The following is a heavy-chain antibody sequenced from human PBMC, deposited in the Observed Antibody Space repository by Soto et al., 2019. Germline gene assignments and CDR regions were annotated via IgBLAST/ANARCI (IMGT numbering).Heavy chain of an antibody. Sequence: PSETLSLTCAVYGGSFSGYYWSWIRQPPGKGLEWIGEINHSGSTNYNPFFKSRVTISVDTSKNQFSLKLSSVTAADTAVYYCARGHYYGSGSYSGRYYYYGMDVWGQGTTVTVSS. CDR1: GGSFSGYY. CDR2: INHSGST. V-gene: IGHV4-34*01. D-gene: IGHD3-10*01. J-gene: IGHJ6*02. CDR3: ARGHYYGSGSYSGRYYYYGMDV.